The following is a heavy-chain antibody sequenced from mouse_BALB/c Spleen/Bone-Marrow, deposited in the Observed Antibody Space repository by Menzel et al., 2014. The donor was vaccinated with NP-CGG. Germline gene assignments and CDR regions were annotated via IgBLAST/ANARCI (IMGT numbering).Heavy chain of an antibody. CDR1: GYAFSIYW. CDR2: IYPGDDDT. Sequence: VQLVESGAELVRPGSSVKISCKASGYAFSIYWMNWVKQRPGQGLEWIGQIYPGDDDTDYNGKFKGKATLTADRSSSTAYMQLNSLTSEDSAVYFCARSGISIDYWGQGTTLTVSS. V-gene: IGHV1-80*01. J-gene: IGHJ2*01. CDR3: ARSGISIDY.